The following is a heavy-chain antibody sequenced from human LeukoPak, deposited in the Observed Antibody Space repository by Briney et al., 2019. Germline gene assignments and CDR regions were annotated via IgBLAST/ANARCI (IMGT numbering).Heavy chain of an antibody. CDR3: ARAPGEGWFDP. J-gene: IGHJ5*02. CDR1: GFTFSSYW. V-gene: IGHV3-7*01. CDR2: IKQDGSDK. Sequence: GGSLRLSCAASGFTFSSYWMSWVRQAPGKGLEWVACIKQDGSDKYYVDSVKGRFTISRDNAKNSLYLQMNSLRAEDTALYYCARAPGEGWFDPWGQGTLVTVSS. D-gene: IGHD4-17*01.